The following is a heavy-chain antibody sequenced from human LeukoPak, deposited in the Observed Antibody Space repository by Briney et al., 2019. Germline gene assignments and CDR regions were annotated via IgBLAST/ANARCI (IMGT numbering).Heavy chain of an antibody. J-gene: IGHJ6*03. Sequence: PGGSLRLSCAASGFTFSSYGIHWVRQAPGKGLEWVAFIRYDGSNKYYADSVKGRFTISRDNSKNTLYLQMNSLRAEDTAVYYCAKGDSPTYYYMDVWGKGTTVTVSS. V-gene: IGHV3-30*02. CDR1: GFTFSSYG. D-gene: IGHD5-24*01. CDR2: IRYDGSNK. CDR3: AKGDSPTYYYMDV.